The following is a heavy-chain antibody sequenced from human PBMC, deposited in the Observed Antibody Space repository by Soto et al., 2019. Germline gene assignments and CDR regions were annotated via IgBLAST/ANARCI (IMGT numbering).Heavy chain of an antibody. J-gene: IGHJ6*02. CDR3: ARDATGYSSGWYDRDYNYGMDV. CDR1: GYTFTSYG. V-gene: IGHV1-18*01. D-gene: IGHD6-19*01. CDR2: ISAYNGNT. Sequence: QVQLVQSGAEVKKPGASVKVSCKASGYTFTSYGISWVRQAPGQGLEWMGWISAYNGNTNYAQKLQGRVTMTTDTSTSTAYMELRSLRPDDTAVYYYARDATGYSSGWYDRDYNYGMDVWGQGTTVTVSS.